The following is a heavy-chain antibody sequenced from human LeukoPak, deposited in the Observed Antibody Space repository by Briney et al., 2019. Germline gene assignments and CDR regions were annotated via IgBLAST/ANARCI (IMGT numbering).Heavy chain of an antibody. CDR2: ISGSGGST. J-gene: IGHJ4*02. CDR1: GFTFSSYA. V-gene: IGHV3-23*01. D-gene: IGHD5-18*01. CDR3: AKDATPMVKHYFDY. Sequence: GGSLRLSCAASGFTFSSYAMSWVRRAPGKVLEWVSVISGSGGSTYYADSVKGRFTISRDNFKNTLYLQMNSLRAEDTAVYYCAKDATPMVKHYFDYWGQGTLVTVSS.